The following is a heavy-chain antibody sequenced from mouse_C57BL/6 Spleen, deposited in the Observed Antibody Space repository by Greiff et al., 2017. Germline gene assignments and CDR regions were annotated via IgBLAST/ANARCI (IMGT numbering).Heavy chain of an antibody. Sequence: QVQLQQSGAELVRPGASVTLSCKASGYTFTDYEMHWVKQTPVHGLEWIGAIDPETGGTAYNQKFKGKAILTADKSSSTAYMELRSLTSEDSAVYYCTSIGSAWFAYWGQGTLVTVSA. D-gene: IGHD2-2*01. CDR1: GYTFTDYE. J-gene: IGHJ3*01. CDR3: TSIGSAWFAY. CDR2: IDPETGGT. V-gene: IGHV1-15*01.